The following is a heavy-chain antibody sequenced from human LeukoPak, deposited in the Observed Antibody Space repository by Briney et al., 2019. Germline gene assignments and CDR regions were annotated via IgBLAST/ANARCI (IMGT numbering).Heavy chain of an antibody. D-gene: IGHD5-24*01. Sequence: SETLSLTCSVSGGSVSTYYWSWIRQPPGKGLEWIAYVYHTGSINYNPSLKSRATISLDTSKNQFFLRLTSVTAADTAVYYCARGRDGYNFLNRGEYYYFDYWGQGTLVTVSS. CDR3: ARGRDGYNFLNRGEYYYFDY. CDR1: GGSVSTYY. J-gene: IGHJ4*02. V-gene: IGHV4-4*08. CDR2: VYHTGSI.